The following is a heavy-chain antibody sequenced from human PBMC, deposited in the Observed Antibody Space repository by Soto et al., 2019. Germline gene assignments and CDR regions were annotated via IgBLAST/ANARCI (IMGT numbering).Heavy chain of an antibody. CDR1: GGSXSSGGYS. CDR2: IYHSGST. Sequence: SETLSLTCAVSGGSXSSGGYSWSWIRQPPGKGLEWIGYIYHSGSTYYNPSLKSRVTISVDRSKNQFSLKLSSVTAADTAVYYCARVPDRWGQGTLVTVSP. V-gene: IGHV4-30-2*01. D-gene: IGHD2-2*01. CDR3: ARVPDR. J-gene: IGHJ5*02.